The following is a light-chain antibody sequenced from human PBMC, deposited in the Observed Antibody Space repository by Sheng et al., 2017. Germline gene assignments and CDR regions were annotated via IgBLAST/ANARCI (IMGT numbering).Light chain of an antibody. CDR3: LQHKTYPLS. J-gene: IGKJ4*01. V-gene: IGKV1-13*02. CDR1: QGIDNF. CDR2: DAS. Sequence: IQLTQSPSSLSASVGDRITITCRASQGIDNFLAWYQQKPGTPPKLLIYDASILQSGVPSRFSGSGSGTDFALTINSLQPEDFAIYYCLQHKTYPLSFGGGTQVEI.